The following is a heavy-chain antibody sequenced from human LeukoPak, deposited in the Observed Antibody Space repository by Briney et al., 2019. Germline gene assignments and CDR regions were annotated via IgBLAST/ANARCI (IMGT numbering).Heavy chain of an antibody. D-gene: IGHD6-13*01. J-gene: IGHJ4*02. V-gene: IGHV3-30*02. CDR3: AKGSRWYIDY. CDR2: IRYDGSNK. Sequence: GGSLRLSSATSGFTFSSYDMHWVRQAPGKGLEWVAFIRYDGSNKYYADSVRGRFTISRDNSKNTLYLQMNSLRAEDTAVYCCAKGSRWYIDYWGQGTLVTVSS. CDR1: GFTFSSYD.